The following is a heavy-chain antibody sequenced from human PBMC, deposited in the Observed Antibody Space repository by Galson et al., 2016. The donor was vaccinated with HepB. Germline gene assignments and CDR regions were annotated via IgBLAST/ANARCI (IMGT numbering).Heavy chain of an antibody. CDR1: GYTFTTYF. CDR2: INPNGGGT. D-gene: IGHD6-19*01. CDR3: FRDDSSGWTKNP. Sequence: SVKVSCKASGYTFTTYFIHWVRQAPGQGLEWMGFINPNGGGTTYVRKFQKRVIISSNMSTTTVYMELSGLKSEDTAVYYCFRDDSSGWTKNPWGQGTLVSVSS. J-gene: IGHJ5*02. V-gene: IGHV1-46*03.